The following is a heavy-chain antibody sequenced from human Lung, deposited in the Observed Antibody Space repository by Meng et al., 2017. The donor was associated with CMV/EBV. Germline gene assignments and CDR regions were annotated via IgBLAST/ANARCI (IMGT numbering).Heavy chain of an antibody. J-gene: IGHJ4*02. CDR2: IYHSGST. CDR1: GGSISSNGYY. D-gene: IGHD3-10*01. V-gene: IGHV4-39*01. Sequence: HLQLQGAGPGLVKPSGTPSLTCTVSGGSISSNGYYWDWVRQPPGKGLEWIGAIYHSGSTSYNPSLQSRVTMFVDTSKNQFSLMLTSVTATDTAVYYCARRRGGSGRDCWGQGTLVTVSS. CDR3: ARRRGGSGRDC.